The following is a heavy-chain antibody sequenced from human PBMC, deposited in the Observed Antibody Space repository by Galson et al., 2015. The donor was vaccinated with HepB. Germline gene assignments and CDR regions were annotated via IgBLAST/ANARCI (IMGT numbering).Heavy chain of an antibody. CDR1: GYIFKNYS. V-gene: IGHV1-18*04. CDR3: ARDQGLSGSGGDGFDI. J-gene: IGHJ3*02. D-gene: IGHD6-19*01. Sequence: SVKVSCKAFGYIFKNYSISWVRQAPGQGLEWLAWISDNHGSTNSAQKLRGRVTVTTDSSTNSASMELRNLTSEDTAVYYCARDQGLSGSGGDGFDIWGLGTVVTVST. CDR2: ISDNHGST.